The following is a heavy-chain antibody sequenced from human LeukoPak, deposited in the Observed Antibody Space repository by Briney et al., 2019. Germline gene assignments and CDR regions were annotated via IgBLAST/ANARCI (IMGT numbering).Heavy chain of an antibody. CDR2: MNPNSGNT. CDR3: ARGRNVVVVAATLLGY. V-gene: IGHV1-8*01. D-gene: IGHD2-15*01. J-gene: IGHJ4*02. Sequence: ASVKVSCKASGYTFTSYDINWVRQATGQGLVWMGWMNPNSGNTGYAQKFQGRVTMTRNTSISTAYMELSSLRSEDTAVYYCARGRNVVVVAATLLGYWGQGTLVTVSS. CDR1: GYTFTSYD.